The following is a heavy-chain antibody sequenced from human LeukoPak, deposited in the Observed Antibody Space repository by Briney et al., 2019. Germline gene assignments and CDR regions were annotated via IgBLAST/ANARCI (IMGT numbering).Heavy chain of an antibody. CDR2: ISGSGGST. CDR3: AKTYKALFRGGPTDCFDY. V-gene: IGHV3-23*01. J-gene: IGHJ4*02. D-gene: IGHD3-10*01. CDR1: GFTFSNYA. Sequence: GGSLRLSCAASGFTFSNYAIYWVRQAPGKGLEWVSGISGSGGSTIYADSVKGRFTISRDNSENRLYLQMNNLRAEDTAVYYCAKTYKALFRGGPTDCFDYWGQGALVIVSS.